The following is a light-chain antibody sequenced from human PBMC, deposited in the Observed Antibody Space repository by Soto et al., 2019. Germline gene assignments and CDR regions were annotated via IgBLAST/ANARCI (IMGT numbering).Light chain of an antibody. Sequence: DIQMTQSPSSVSASVGDRVTITCRARQGISGWLAWYQQKPGKAPKLLIYAASTLQSGVPSRFXDSGSGTDFALTISSLQPEDFATYYCQQANSFPPGFTFGPGTKVDLK. CDR2: AAS. CDR1: QGISGW. V-gene: IGKV1-12*01. CDR3: QQANSFPPGFT. J-gene: IGKJ3*01.